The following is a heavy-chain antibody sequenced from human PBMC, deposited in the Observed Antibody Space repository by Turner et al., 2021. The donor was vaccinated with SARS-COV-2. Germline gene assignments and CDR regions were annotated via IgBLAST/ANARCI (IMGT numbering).Heavy chain of an antibody. CDR1: GYTLTELS. CDR2: FDPEDGET. Sequence: QVQLVQSGAEVKKPGASVKVSCKISGYTLTELSMYWVRQAPGKGLEWMGGFDPEDGETIDAQNFQGRGTMTEDTSTDTAYMELSSLRAEDTAVYFCATGYQLRVNWFDPWGQGTLVTVSS. CDR3: ATGYQLRVNWFDP. V-gene: IGHV1-24*01. D-gene: IGHD2-2*01. J-gene: IGHJ5*02.